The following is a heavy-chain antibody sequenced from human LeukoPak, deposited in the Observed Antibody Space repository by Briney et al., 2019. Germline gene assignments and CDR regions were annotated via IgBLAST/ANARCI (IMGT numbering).Heavy chain of an antibody. CDR1: GGSISSGGYY. CDR3: ARGDGDNYGDLFDY. Sequence: SETLSLTCTVSGGSISSGGYYWSWIRQPPGKGLEWIGYIYYSGSTNYNPSLKSRVTISVDTSKKQFSLKLSSVTAADTAVYYCARGDGDNYGDLFDYWGQGTLVTVSS. D-gene: IGHD4-17*01. V-gene: IGHV4-61*08. CDR2: IYYSGST. J-gene: IGHJ4*02.